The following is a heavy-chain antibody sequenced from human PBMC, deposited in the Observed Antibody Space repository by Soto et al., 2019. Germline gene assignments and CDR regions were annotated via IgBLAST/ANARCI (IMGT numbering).Heavy chain of an antibody. CDR1: GDTFSSYA. J-gene: IGHJ4*02. V-gene: IGHV1-69*01. CDR2: SIPMFGTA. D-gene: IGHD3-22*01. Sequence: QVQLVQSGAEVKKPGSSVKVSCKASGDTFSSYAINWVRQAPGQGLEWMGGSIPMFGTANYAQKFKGRVTITAGESTSTVYMELSSLRSEDTAVYYCARLGPAHYYDSSGYYSPLDYWGQGTLVTVSS. CDR3: ARLGPAHYYDSSGYYSPLDY.